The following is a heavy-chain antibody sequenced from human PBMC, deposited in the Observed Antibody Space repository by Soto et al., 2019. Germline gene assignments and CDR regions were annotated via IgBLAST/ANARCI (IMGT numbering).Heavy chain of an antibody. Sequence: EVQLVESGGGLVKPGGSLRLSCAASGFTFSNAWMSWVRQAPGKGLEWVGRIKSKTDGGTTDYAAPVKGRFTISRDESKNTLYLQMNSLKTEDTAVYYCTTDLRPPPRRYFDWLFQGYWGQGTLVTVSS. V-gene: IGHV3-15*01. D-gene: IGHD3-9*01. CDR2: IKSKTDGGTT. CDR1: GFTFSNAW. CDR3: TTDLRPPPRRYFDWLFQGY. J-gene: IGHJ4*02.